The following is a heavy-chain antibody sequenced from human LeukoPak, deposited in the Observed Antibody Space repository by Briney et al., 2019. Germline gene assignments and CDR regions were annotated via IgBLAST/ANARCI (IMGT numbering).Heavy chain of an antibody. CDR3: ARDVSDGQLLDY. CDR1: GYTFTSYG. Sequence: ASVKVSCKASGYTFTSYGISWLRQDPGQGLEWMGWISAYNGNANYAQKLQGRVTMTTGTSTSTAYQEQRSLRTAETAGYYCARDVSDGQLLDYWGQGTLVTVSS. V-gene: IGHV1-18*01. D-gene: IGHD6-6*01. J-gene: IGHJ4*02. CDR2: ISAYNGNA.